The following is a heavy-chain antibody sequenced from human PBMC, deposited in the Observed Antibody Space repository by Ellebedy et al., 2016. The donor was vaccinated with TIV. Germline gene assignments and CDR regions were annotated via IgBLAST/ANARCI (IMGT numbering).Heavy chain of an antibody. CDR1: GGSITSGNYH. Sequence: SETLSLTXTVSGGSITSGNYHWSWIRQPAGKGLEWIGRIYASGSTTTYNSSLRSRVTMSVDTSKNQFSLKLSSVTAADTAVYYCARYFDPYFDYWGQGIMVTVSS. D-gene: IGHD2/OR15-2a*01. J-gene: IGHJ4*02. CDR3: ARYFDPYFDY. CDR2: IYASGST. V-gene: IGHV4-61*02.